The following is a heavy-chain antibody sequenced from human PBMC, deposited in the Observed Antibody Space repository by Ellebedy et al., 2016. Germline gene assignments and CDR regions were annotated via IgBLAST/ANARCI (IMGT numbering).Heavy chain of an antibody. CDR1: GFNFRNYA. CDR3: ARASVVVATLDSFNI. D-gene: IGHD5-12*01. Sequence: GESLKISCVTSGFNFRNYAMHWVRQPPGKGLEWLSVTSYDADREFYADSVKGRFTISRDNSKNTLYLQLDSLRPEDTAVYYCARASVVVATLDSFNIWGQGTRVTVSS. J-gene: IGHJ3*02. CDR2: TSYDADRE. V-gene: IGHV3-30-3*01.